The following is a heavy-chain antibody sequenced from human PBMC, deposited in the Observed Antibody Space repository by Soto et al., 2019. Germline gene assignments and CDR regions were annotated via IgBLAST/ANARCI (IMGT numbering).Heavy chain of an antibody. CDR2: IYYSGST. D-gene: IGHD3-16*01. Sequence: SETLSLTCTVSGGSISSYYWSWIRQPPGNGLEWIGYIYYSGSTNYNPSLKSRVTISVDTSKNQFSLKLSSVTAADTAVYYCARYALFGGVTGYNYYMDVWGKGTTVTVSS. J-gene: IGHJ6*03. V-gene: IGHV4-59*08. CDR3: ARYALFGGVTGYNYYMDV. CDR1: GGSISSYY.